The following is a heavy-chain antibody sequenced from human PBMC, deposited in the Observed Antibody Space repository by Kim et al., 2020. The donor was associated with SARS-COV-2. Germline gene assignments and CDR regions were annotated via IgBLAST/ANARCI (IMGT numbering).Heavy chain of an antibody. CDR2: INHSGST. CDR3: ARGRNRVGYYGSGSSNWFDP. Sequence: SETLSLTCAVYGGSFSGYYWSWIRQPPGKGLEWIGEINHSGSTNYNPSLKSRVTISVDTSKNQFSLKLSSVTAADTAVYYCARGRNRVGYYGSGSSNWFDPWGQGTLVTVSS. V-gene: IGHV4-34*01. CDR1: GGSFSGYY. J-gene: IGHJ5*02. D-gene: IGHD3-10*01.